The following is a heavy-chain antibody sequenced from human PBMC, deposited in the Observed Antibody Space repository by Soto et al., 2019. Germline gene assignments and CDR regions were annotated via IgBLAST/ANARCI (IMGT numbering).Heavy chain of an antibody. J-gene: IGHJ5*02. CDR2: IYHSGST. CDR1: GGSVTSSSYS. CDR3: ARGRMIVVQLYNWFDP. V-gene: IGHV4-30-2*01. D-gene: IGHD3-22*01. Sequence: PSETLSLTCTVSGGSVTSSSYSWSWIRQPPGKGLEWIGYIYHSGSTYYNPSLKSRVTISVDTSKNQFSLKLSSVTAADTAVYYCARGRMIVVQLYNWFDPWGQGTLVTVSS.